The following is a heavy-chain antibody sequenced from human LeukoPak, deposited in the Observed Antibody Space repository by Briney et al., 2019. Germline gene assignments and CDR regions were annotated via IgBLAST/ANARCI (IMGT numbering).Heavy chain of an antibody. CDR2: IYYSGST. V-gene: IGHV4-31*03. CDR3: ARGLRLGELSYFDY. Sequence: SQTLSLTCTVSGGSISSGGYYWSWIRQHPGKGLEWIGYIYYSGSTYYNPSLKSRVTISVDTSKNQFSLKLSSVTAADTAVYYCARGLRLGELSYFDYWGQGTLVTVSS. J-gene: IGHJ4*02. D-gene: IGHD3-10*01. CDR1: GGSISSGGYY.